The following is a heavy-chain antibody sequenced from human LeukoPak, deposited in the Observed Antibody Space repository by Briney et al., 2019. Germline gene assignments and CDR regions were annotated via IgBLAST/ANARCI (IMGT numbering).Heavy chain of an antibody. D-gene: IGHD3-16*01. J-gene: IGHJ4*02. V-gene: IGHV4-59*11. CDR3: ARSFRGLTWDY. Sequence: SETLSLTCTVSGGSISSQYWSWIRQPPGKGLEWIGYSYYTGSTNYNPSLKSRVTISVDTSKNQFSLKLSSVTAADTAVYYCARSFRGLTWDYWGQGTLVTVSS. CDR1: GGSISSQY. CDR2: SYYTGST.